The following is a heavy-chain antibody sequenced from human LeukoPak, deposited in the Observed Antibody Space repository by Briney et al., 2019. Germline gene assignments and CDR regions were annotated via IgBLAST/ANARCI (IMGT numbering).Heavy chain of an antibody. V-gene: IGHV1-2*02. J-gene: IGHJ4*02. CDR1: GYTFTGYY. CDR3: ARDSPGYTYGPPDY. D-gene: IGHD5-18*01. CDR2: INPNSGGT. Sequence: ASVKVSCKASGYTFTGYYMHWVRQAPGQGLEWMGWINPNSGGTNYAQKFQGRVTMTRDTSISTAYMELSRLRSDDTAVYYCARDSPGYTYGPPDYWGQGTLVTVSS.